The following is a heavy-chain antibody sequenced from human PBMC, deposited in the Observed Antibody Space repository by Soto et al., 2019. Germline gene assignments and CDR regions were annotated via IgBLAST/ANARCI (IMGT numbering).Heavy chain of an antibody. V-gene: IGHV3-23*01. CDR3: AKRGSGSYYID. J-gene: IGHJ4*02. CDR1: GFTFSSYA. D-gene: IGHD1-26*01. Sequence: EVQLLESGGGLVQPGGSLRLSCAASGFTFSSYAMSWVRQAPGKGLERVSVISGSGGSTYYADSVKGRFTISRDNSKNTLYLQMNSLRAEDTAVYYCAKRGSGSYYIDWGQGTLVTGSS. CDR2: ISGSGGST.